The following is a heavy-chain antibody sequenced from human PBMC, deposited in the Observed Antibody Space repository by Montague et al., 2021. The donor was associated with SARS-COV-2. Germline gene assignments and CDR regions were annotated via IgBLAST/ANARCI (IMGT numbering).Heavy chain of an antibody. V-gene: IGHV4-34*01. Sequence: SETLSLTCAVYGGSFNGYYWNWIRLPPGKGLEWIGEISDIGSTNYNPSLESRLTTSVDRSKNQFSLRLTSVTAADTAVYYCARERECSGGSCYGADDDAFDIWGNGTNVTVSS. CDR3: ARERECSGGSCYGADDDAFDI. CDR1: GGSFNGYY. D-gene: IGHD2-15*01. J-gene: IGHJ3*02. CDR2: ISDIGST.